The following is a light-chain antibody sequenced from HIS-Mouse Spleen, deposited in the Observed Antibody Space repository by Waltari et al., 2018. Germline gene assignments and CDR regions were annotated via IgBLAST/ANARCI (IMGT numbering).Light chain of an antibody. CDR3: YAAADNNLV. J-gene: IGLJ3*02. CDR2: KDS. V-gene: IGLV3-27*01. Sequence: SYELTQPSSVSVSPGQTARITCSGDVLATKKYARWFQQKPGQPPVLVIYKDSARPSGIPVPFSGSSSGTTVTLTIRGAQVEDEADYYCYAAADNNLVFGGGTKLTVL. CDR1: VLATKKY.